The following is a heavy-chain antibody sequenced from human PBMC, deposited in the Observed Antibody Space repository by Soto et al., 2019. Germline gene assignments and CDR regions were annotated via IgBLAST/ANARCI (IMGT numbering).Heavy chain of an antibody. J-gene: IGHJ4*02. Sequence: PGGSLRLSCAASGFTFSSYWMSWVRQAPGKGLAWVADIKQDGTEKYYVDSVKGRFTISRGNAKNSLYLQMNSLRAEDTAVYYCARDKYYDFWIGYSNYYFDYWGQGALVTVSS. V-gene: IGHV3-7*03. CDR2: IKQDGTEK. CDR1: GFTFSSYW. CDR3: ARDKYYDFWIGYSNYYFDY. D-gene: IGHD3-3*01.